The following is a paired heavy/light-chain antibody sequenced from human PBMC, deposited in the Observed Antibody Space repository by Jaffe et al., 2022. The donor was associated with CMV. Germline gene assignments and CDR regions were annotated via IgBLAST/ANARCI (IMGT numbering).Heavy chain of an antibody. Sequence: EVQLVESGGGLVQPGGSLRLSCAASGFTFSSYAMSWVRQAPGKGLEWVSAISGSGGSTYYADSVKGRFTISRDNSKNTLYLQMNSLRAEDTAVYYCAKDLPGYCSSTSCYAYRYFQHWGQGTLVTVSS. CDR1: GFTFSSYA. CDR2: ISGSGGST. CDR3: AKDLPGYCSSTSCYAYRYFQH. J-gene: IGHJ1*01. V-gene: IGHV3-23*04. D-gene: IGHD2-2*03.
Light chain of an antibody. CDR2: GNS. J-gene: IGLJ2*01. Sequence: QSVLTQPPSVSGAPGQRVTISCTGSSSNIGAGYDVHWYQQLPGTAPKLLIYGNSNRPSGVPDRFSGSKSGTSASLAITGLQAEDEADYYCQSYDSSLSGSLVVFGGGTKLTVL. V-gene: IGLV1-40*01. CDR3: QSYDSSLSGSLVV. CDR1: SSNIGAGYD.